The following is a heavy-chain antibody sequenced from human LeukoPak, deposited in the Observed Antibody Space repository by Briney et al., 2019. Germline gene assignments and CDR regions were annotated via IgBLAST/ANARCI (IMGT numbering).Heavy chain of an antibody. J-gene: IGHJ4*02. CDR3: ARDLIGDSTYYFDY. CDR1: GFTFSSYW. Sequence: GGSLRLSCAASGFTFSSYWMSWVRQAPGKGLEWVANIKQDGREKYYVDSVKGRFTISRDNAKNSLYLQMNSLRAEDTAVYYCARDLIGDSTYYFDYWGQGTLVTVSS. V-gene: IGHV3-7*03. D-gene: IGHD4-17*01. CDR2: IKQDGREK.